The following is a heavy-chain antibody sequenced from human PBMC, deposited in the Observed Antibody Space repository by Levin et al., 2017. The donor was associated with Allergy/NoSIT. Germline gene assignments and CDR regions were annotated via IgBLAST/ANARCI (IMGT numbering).Heavy chain of an antibody. CDR2: INTNTGNP. D-gene: IGHD2-15*01. V-gene: IGHV7-4-1*02. CDR1: GYTFTNYA. J-gene: IGHJ3*02. Sequence: GESLKISCKASGYTFTNYAMNWVRQAPGQGLEWMGWINTNTGNPTYAQGFTGRFVFSLDTSVSTAYLQISSLKAEDTAVYYCARDTQRGAFDIWGQGTMVTVSS. CDR3: ARDTQRGAFDI.